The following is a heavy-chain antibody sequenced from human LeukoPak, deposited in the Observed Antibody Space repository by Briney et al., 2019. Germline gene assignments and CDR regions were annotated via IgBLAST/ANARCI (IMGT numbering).Heavy chain of an antibody. J-gene: IGHJ4*02. D-gene: IGHD2-15*01. V-gene: IGHV3-21*01. CDR1: GFTFSTFG. CDR3: ARGRLSGYCSGAKCYSGY. Sequence: PGGSLRLSCVASGFTFSTFGMNWVRPAPGKGLEWVSSISNTGSNTYYADSLKGRFTISRDNAKDSLYLQMNSLRADDTAVYYCARGRLSGYCSGAKCYSGYWGQGTLVTVSS. CDR2: ISNTGSNT.